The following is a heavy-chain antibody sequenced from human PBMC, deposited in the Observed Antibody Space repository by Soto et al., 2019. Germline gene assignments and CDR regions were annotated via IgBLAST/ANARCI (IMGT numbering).Heavy chain of an antibody. D-gene: IGHD6-6*01. J-gene: IGHJ4*02. CDR3: ASSPVPYYLDY. Sequence: QVQLQESGPGLVKPSQTLSLTCSVSGGSISSAGYYWSWIRQHPGKGLEWIGSIYYSGSTSYNPSLKSRVTISVDTSKNQFSLKLSSVTAADTAVYYCASSPVPYYLDYWGQGTLVTVSS. CDR1: GGSISSAGYY. CDR2: IYYSGST. V-gene: IGHV4-31*03.